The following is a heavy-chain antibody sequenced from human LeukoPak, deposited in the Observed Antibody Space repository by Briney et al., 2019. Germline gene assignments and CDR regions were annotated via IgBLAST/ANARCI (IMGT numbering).Heavy chain of an antibody. CDR1: GFTFSSYG. CDR2: ISGSGGST. V-gene: IGHV3-23*01. D-gene: IGHD3-10*01. CDR3: ANLPGANYYGSGSYYNGYFDY. J-gene: IGHJ4*02. Sequence: GGTLRLSCAASGFTFSSYGMSWVRQAPGKGLEWVSAISGSGGSTYYADSVKGRFTISRDNSKNTLYLQMNSLRAEDTAVYYCANLPGANYYGSGSYYNGYFDYWGQGTLVTVSS.